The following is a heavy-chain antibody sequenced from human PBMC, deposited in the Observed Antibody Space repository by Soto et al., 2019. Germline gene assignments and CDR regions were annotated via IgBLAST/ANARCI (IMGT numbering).Heavy chain of an antibody. J-gene: IGHJ4*02. CDR2: ILYDGSKE. Sequence: GGSLRLSCRDSGFSFNIYVMDWVRQAPGKGLEWVARILYDGSKEYYADPVKGRFTISRDNSKNTLYLQMDRLRVEDTAVYFCAKGSPIIAVHWGQGT. CDR1: GFSFNIYV. V-gene: IGHV3-30*18. CDR3: AKGSPIIAVH.